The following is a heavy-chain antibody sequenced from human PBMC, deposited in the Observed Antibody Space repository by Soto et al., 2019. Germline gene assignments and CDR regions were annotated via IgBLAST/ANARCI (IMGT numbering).Heavy chain of an antibody. D-gene: IGHD2-21*01. J-gene: IGHJ5*02. CDR3: ARGVVDSSKNWFDP. V-gene: IGHV3-48*02. CDR2: IRSSSSTI. Sequence: GGSLRLSCAASGFTFSSYRMNWVRQAPGKGLEWASYIRSSSSTIYYADTVKGRFSISRDNAKSSLDLQMNSLRDEDTAVSYFARGVVDSSKNWFDPWGQGTLVTVSS. CDR1: GFTFSSYR.